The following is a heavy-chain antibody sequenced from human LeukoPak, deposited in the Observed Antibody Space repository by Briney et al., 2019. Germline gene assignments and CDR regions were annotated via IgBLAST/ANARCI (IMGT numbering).Heavy chain of an antibody. CDR3: ARDKSPIVVVTNNWFDP. V-gene: IGHV3-33*01. CDR2: IWYDGSNK. J-gene: IGHJ5*02. CDR1: GFTFSSYG. D-gene: IGHD3-22*01. Sequence: GGSLRLSCAASGFTFSSYGMHWVRQAPGKGLEWVAVIWYDGSNKYYADSVKGRFTISRDNSKNTLYLQMNSLRAEGTAVYYCARDKSPIVVVTNNWFDPWGQGTLVTVSS.